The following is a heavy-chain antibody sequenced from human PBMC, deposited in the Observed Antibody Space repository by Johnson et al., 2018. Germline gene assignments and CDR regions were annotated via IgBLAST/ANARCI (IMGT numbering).Heavy chain of an antibody. CDR2: IIPILGIA. V-gene: IGHV1-69*02. J-gene: IGHJ6*03. CDR1: GGTFSSYT. D-gene: IGHD5/OR15-5a*01. CDR3: ARHSVYDVDKRYYMDV. Sequence: QVQLVQSGAEVKKPGSSVKVSCKASGGTFSSYTISWVRQAPGQGLEWMGRIIPILGIANYAQKFQGRVTITADKSTSTAYMELRSMRSEDTAVYYWARHSVYDVDKRYYMDVWGKGTTVTVSS.